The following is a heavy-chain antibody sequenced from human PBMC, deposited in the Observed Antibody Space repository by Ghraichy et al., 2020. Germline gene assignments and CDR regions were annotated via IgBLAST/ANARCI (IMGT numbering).Heavy chain of an antibody. CDR2: INHSGST. Sequence: SETLSLTCAVYGGSFSGYYWSWIRQPPGKGLEWIGEINHSGSTNYNPSLKSRVTISVDTSKNQFSLKLSSVTAADTAVYYCARVGYCSGGCLDYWGQGTLVTVSS. D-gene: IGHD2-15*01. CDR3: ARVGYCSGGCLDY. CDR1: GGSFSGYY. V-gene: IGHV4-34*01. J-gene: IGHJ4*02.